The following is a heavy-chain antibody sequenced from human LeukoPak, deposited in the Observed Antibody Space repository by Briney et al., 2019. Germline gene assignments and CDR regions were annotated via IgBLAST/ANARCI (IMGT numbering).Heavy chain of an antibody. D-gene: IGHD3-22*01. CDR1: GGTFSRYA. Sequence: SVKISCKASGGTFSRYAISWVRQAPGQGLEWMGEIIPMFGTANYAQKFQGRVTIITDESTSTAYMELSSLRYEDTAVYFCARLYSDSSGYGYLPLDYCGQGTLVTVSS. CDR2: IIPMFGTA. J-gene: IGHJ4*02. V-gene: IGHV1-69*05. CDR3: ARLYSDSSGYGYLPLDY.